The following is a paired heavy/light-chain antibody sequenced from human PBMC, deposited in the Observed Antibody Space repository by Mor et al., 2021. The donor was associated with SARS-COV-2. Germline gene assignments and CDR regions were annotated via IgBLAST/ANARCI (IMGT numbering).Heavy chain of an antibody. V-gene: IGHV1-2*04. Sequence: QVQLVQSGAEVKMPGASVKVSCKASGYTFTGYYMHWVRQAPGQGLEWMGWINPNSGGTNYAQNFQGWVTMTRDTSISTAYMELSRLRSDDTAVYYCARDGWPPHGSGNYKLLGLYYWGQGTLVTVSS. D-gene: IGHD3-10*01. CDR2: INPNSGGT. CDR1: GYTFTGYY. CDR3: ARDGWPPHGSGNYKLLGLYY. J-gene: IGHJ4*02.
Light chain of an antibody. CDR3: SSYTSSSTL. CDR2: DVS. CDR1: SSDVGGYNY. Sequence: QSALTQPASVSGSPGQSITISCTGTSSDVGGYNYVSWYQQYPDKAPKLMIYDVSNRPSGVSNRFSGSKSGNTASLTISGLQAEDEADYYCSSYTSSSTLFGTGTKVTVL. J-gene: IGLJ1*01. V-gene: IGLV2-14*03.